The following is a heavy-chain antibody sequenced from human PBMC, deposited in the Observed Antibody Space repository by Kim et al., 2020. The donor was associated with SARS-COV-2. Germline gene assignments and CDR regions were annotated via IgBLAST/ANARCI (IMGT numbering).Heavy chain of an antibody. Sequence: SETLSLTCTVSGGSISSYYWSWIRQPPGKGLEWIGYIYYSGSTNYNPSLKSRVTISVDTSKNQFSLKLSSVTAADTAVYYCARSQQWLAKYYFDYWGQGTLVTVSS. CDR2: IYYSGST. V-gene: IGHV4-59*01. CDR3: ARSQQWLAKYYFDY. D-gene: IGHD6-19*01. J-gene: IGHJ4*02. CDR1: GGSISSYY.